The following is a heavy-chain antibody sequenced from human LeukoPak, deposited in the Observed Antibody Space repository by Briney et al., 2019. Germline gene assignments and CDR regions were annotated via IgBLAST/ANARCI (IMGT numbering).Heavy chain of an antibody. CDR2: ISAYNGNT. J-gene: IGHJ4*02. CDR1: GYTFASYG. Sequence: ASVKVSCKASGYTFASYGISWVRQDPGQGLEWMGWISAYNGNTNYAQKLQGRVTMTTDTSTSTAYMELRSLRSDDTAVYYCARSYSSSWYAYYFDYWGQGTLVTVSS. D-gene: IGHD6-13*01. V-gene: IGHV1-18*01. CDR3: ARSYSSSWYAYYFDY.